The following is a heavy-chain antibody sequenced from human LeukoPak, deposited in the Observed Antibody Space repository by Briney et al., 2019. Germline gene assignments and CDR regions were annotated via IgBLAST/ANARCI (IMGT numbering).Heavy chain of an antibody. J-gene: IGHJ6*02. Sequence: ASVKVSCKASGYTFTGYYMHWVRQAPGQGLEWMGWINPNNGGTNYAQKFQGRVTMTRDTSISTAYMELSRLRSDDTAVYYCASGRYSSGWFFPYYYYGMDVWGQGTTVTVSS. D-gene: IGHD6-19*01. CDR1: GYTFTGYY. V-gene: IGHV1-2*02. CDR3: ASGRYSSGWFFPYYYYGMDV. CDR2: INPNNGGT.